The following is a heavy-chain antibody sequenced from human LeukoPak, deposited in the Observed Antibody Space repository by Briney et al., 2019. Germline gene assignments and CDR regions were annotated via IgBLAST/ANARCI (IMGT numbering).Heavy chain of an antibody. CDR2: IYYSGST. V-gene: IGHV4-59*12. D-gene: IGHD2-2*01. Sequence: PSETLSLTCTVSGGSISSYYWSWIRQPPGKGLEWIGYIYYSGSTNYNPSLKSRVTISVDTSKNQFSLKLSSVTAADTAVYYCAREGGYCSSTSCESTFDPWGQGTLVTVSS. CDR1: GGSISSYY. CDR3: AREGGYCSSTSCESTFDP. J-gene: IGHJ5*02.